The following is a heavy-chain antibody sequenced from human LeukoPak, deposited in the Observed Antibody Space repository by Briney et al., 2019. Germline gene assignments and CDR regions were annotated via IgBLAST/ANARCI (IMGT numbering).Heavy chain of an antibody. J-gene: IGHJ4*02. Sequence: ASVKVSCKASGGTFSSYAISWVRQAPGQGLEWMGGIIPIFGTANYAQKLQGRVTMTTDTSTRTAYMELRSLRSDDTAVYYCARDTSEYAEDYWGQGTLVTVSS. CDR2: IIPIFGTA. V-gene: IGHV1-69*05. D-gene: IGHD2-2*01. CDR1: GGTFSSYA. CDR3: ARDTSEYAEDY.